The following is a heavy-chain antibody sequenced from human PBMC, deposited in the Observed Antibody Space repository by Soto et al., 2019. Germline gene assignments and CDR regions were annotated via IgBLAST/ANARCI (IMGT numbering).Heavy chain of an antibody. CDR2: ISGSGGST. J-gene: IGHJ4*02. CDR1: GFTFSSYA. V-gene: IGHV3-23*01. CDR3: AKGHDYGDYVGSDY. D-gene: IGHD4-17*01. Sequence: EVQLLESGGGLVQPGGSLRLSCAASGFTFSSYAMSWVRQAPGKGLEWVSAISGSGGSTYYADSVKSRFTISRDNSKNTLYLQMNSLRAEDTAVYYCAKGHDYGDYVGSDYWGQGTLVTVSS.